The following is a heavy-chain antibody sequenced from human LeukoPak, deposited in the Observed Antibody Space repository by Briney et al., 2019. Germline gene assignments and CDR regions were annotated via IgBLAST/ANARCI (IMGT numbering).Heavy chain of an antibody. J-gene: IGHJ3*01. CDR1: GFTFSSYN. V-gene: IGHV3-48*01. CDR2: ISSTRPTI. Sequence: GGSLRLSCAASGFTFSSYNMNWVRQAPGKGLEWISYISSTRPTIYYADSVKGRFTISRDDAKSSLYLQMNSLRVEDTAVYYCAKEVTYGGAAFDVWGQGTTVTVSS. CDR3: AKEVTYGGAAFDV. D-gene: IGHD3-10*01.